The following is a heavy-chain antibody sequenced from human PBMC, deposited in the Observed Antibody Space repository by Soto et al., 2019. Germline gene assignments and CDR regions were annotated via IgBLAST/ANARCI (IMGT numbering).Heavy chain of an antibody. J-gene: IGHJ6*02. D-gene: IGHD6-25*01. CDR1: GDSVSSNSAA. CDR2: TYYRSKWYN. V-gene: IGHV6-1*01. CDR3: ARVTGSSGWYYYYGVDV. Sequence: QIQLQQSGPGLVKPSQTLSLTCAISGDSVSSNSAAWSWIRQSPSRGLEWLGMTYYRSKWYNDYAVSVKSRITINPDTSKNQFSLQLSSVTPEDTAVYYCARVTGSSGWYYYYGVDVWGQGTTVTVSS.